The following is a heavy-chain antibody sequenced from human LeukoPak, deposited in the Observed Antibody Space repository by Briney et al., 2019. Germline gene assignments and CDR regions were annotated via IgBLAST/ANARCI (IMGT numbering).Heavy chain of an antibody. CDR2: IYYSGST. CDR3: ARWGEAAAGIYY. J-gene: IGHJ4*02. Sequence: SETLSLTCTVSGGSISSYYWSWIRQAPGKGLEWIGYIYYSGSTNYNPSLKSRVTISVGTSKNQFSLKLSSVTAADTAVYYCARWGEAAAGIYYWGQGTLVTVSS. CDR1: GGSISSYY. V-gene: IGHV4-59*01. D-gene: IGHD6-13*01.